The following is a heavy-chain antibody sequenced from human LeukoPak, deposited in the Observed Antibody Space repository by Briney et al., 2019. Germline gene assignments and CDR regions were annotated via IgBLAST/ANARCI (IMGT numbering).Heavy chain of an antibody. CDR3: ARPIVGATRGFDD. CDR2: ISYSGTT. Sequence: GSLRLSCAASGFTFSSFGLNWVRQPPGKELEWIGSISYSGTTFYNPSLKSRVTISVDTSKNQFSLTLSSVTAADTAVYYCARPIVGATRGFDDWGQGTLVTVSS. J-gene: IGHJ4*02. D-gene: IGHD1-26*01. CDR1: GFTFSSFGLN. V-gene: IGHV4-39*01.